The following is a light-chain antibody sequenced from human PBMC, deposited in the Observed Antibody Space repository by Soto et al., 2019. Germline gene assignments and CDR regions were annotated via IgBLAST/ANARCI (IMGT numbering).Light chain of an antibody. V-gene: IGKV3-11*01. CDR2: DAS. CDR3: QQRSNWPPLT. CDR1: QSVSSY. J-gene: IGKJ4*01. Sequence: PGERATLSCRASQSVSSYLAWYQQKPGQAPRLLIFDASNRATGIPARFSGGGSGTDFTLTISSLEPEDFAVYYCQQRSNWPPLTFGGGTKVEIK.